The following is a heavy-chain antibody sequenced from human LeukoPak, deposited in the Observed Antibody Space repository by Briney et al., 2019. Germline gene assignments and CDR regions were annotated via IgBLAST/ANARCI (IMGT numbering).Heavy chain of an antibody. CDR3: AKEAYDSSCYYEGPAGYFDY. J-gene: IGHJ4*02. CDR2: IRGSGGGT. D-gene: IGHD3-22*01. Sequence: GGSMRLSCVASGFTFRSYVMSWVRQAPGKGLEWVSAIRGSGGGTYYADSVKGRFTISRDNSKNTLYLQMNSLRAEDTAVYYCAKEAYDSSCYYEGPAGYFDYWGQGTLVTVSS. V-gene: IGHV3-23*01. CDR1: GFTFRSYV.